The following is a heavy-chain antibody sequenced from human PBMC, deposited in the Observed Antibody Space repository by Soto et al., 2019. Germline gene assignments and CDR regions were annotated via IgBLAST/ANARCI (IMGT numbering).Heavy chain of an antibody. J-gene: IGHJ6*02. CDR3: ARAGQQLVGGYYYGMDV. CDR1: GGSISSYY. D-gene: IGHD6-13*01. CDR2: IYYSGST. V-gene: IGHV4-59*01. Sequence: SETLSLTCTVSGGSISSYYWSWIRQPPGKGLEWIGYIYYSGSTNYNPSIKSRVTISVDTSKNKFSLKLSSVTAADTAVYYCARAGQQLVGGYYYGMDVWGQGTTVTVSS.